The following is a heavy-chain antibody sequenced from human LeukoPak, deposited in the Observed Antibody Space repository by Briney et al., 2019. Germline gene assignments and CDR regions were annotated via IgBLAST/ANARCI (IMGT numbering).Heavy chain of an antibody. CDR2: LYYSGST. Sequence: SETLSLTCTVSGVSISRSNYYWGWIRQPPGKGLEWVGSLYYSGSTHYNPSLKSRVTISGDTSKNQFSLKLSSVTAADTAVYYCASRIAVAGTHYFDYWGQGTLLTVSS. CDR3: ASRIAVAGTHYFDY. D-gene: IGHD6-19*01. V-gene: IGHV4-39*01. J-gene: IGHJ4*02. CDR1: GVSISRSNYY.